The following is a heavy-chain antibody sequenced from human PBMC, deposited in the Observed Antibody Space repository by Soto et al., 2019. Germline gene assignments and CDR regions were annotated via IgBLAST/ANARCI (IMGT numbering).Heavy chain of an antibody. V-gene: IGHV1-3*01. D-gene: IGHD2-15*01. CDR1: GYTLTDHG. J-gene: IGHJ5*02. CDR2: INPDNGNT. Sequence: ASVKVSCKASGYTLTDHGISWVRQAPGQRLEWMGWINPDNGNTKSSQKFQDRVIITRDTSASTAYMDLSSLRSEDTAVYYCARGIATGQLDPWGQGTLVTVSS. CDR3: ARGIATGQLDP.